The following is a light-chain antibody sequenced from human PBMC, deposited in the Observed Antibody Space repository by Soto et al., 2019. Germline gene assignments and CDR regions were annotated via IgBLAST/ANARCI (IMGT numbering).Light chain of an antibody. CDR1: SSNIGAGYD. V-gene: IGLV1-40*01. CDR2: GNS. CDR3: QSYDSSLSGDV. Sequence: QSVLTQPPSVSGAPGQRVTISCTGSSSNIGAGYDVHWYQQLPGTAPKLLIYGNSNRPSAVPDRFSGSKSGTSASLAITGRQSEDEADYYCQSYDSSLSGDVFGTGTKLTVL. J-gene: IGLJ1*01.